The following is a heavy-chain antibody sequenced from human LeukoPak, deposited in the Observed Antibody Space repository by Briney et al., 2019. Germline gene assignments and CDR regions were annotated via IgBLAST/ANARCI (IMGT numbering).Heavy chain of an antibody. CDR2: INHSGST. Sequence: SETLSLTCAVYGGSFSAYYWTSIRQSPGKGLEWIGEINHSGSTNYNPSLKSRVTISVDTSKNQFSLKLSSVTAADTAVYYCARLDDYGDYGFGYWGQGTLVTVSS. CDR1: GGSFSAYY. CDR3: ARLDDYGDYGFGY. V-gene: IGHV4-34*01. D-gene: IGHD4-17*01. J-gene: IGHJ4*02.